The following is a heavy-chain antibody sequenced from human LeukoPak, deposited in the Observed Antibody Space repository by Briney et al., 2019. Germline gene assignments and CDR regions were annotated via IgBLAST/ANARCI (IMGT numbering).Heavy chain of an antibody. V-gene: IGHV3-30*04. J-gene: IGHJ6*03. CDR1: GFTFSSYA. CDR2: ISYDGSNK. D-gene: IGHD2-2*01. CDR3: ARDRLGSVPAAMPGAYYYYYYMDV. Sequence: SGGSLRLSCAASGFTFSSYAMHWVRQAPGKGLEWVAVISYDGSNKYYADSVKGRFTISRDNSKNTLYLQMNSLRAEDTAVYYYARDRLGSVPAAMPGAYYYYYYMDVWGKGTTVTVSS.